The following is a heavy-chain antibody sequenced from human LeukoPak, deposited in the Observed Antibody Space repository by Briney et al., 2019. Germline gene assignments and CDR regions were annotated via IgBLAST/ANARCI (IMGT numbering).Heavy chain of an antibody. CDR2: INHSGST. CDR3: ARVRVINFYYYGMDV. Sequence: PETLSLTCAVYGGSFSGYYWSWIRQPPGKGLEWIGEINHSGSTNYNPSLKSRVTISVDTSKNQFSLKLSSVTAADTAVYYCARVRVINFYYYGMDVWGKGTTVTVSS. CDR1: GGSFSGYY. J-gene: IGHJ6*04. D-gene: IGHD3-16*02. V-gene: IGHV4-34*01.